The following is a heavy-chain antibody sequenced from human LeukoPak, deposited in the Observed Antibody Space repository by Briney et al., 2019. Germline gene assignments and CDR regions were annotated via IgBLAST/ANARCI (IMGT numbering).Heavy chain of an antibody. CDR1: GFTFSSYW. Sequence: GGSLRLSCAASGFTFSSYWMSWVRQAPGKGLEWVANIKQDGSEKYYVDSVKGRFTIPRDNAKNSLYLQMNSLRAEDTAVYYCARGRTSYGLRLGELSLYYFDYWGQGTLVTVSS. CDR2: IKQDGSEK. D-gene: IGHD3-16*02. V-gene: IGHV3-7*01. J-gene: IGHJ4*02. CDR3: ARGRTSYGLRLGELSLYYFDY.